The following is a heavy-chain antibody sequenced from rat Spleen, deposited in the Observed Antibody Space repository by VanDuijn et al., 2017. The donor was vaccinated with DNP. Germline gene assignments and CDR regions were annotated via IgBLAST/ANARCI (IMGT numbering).Heavy chain of an antibody. CDR3: TSNPHIRTAAPFDY. V-gene: IGHV5-31*01. CDR1: GFIFSNYW. Sequence: EVQLVESGGGPVQPGRSLKLSCVASGFIFSNYWMTWIRQAPGKGLEWVASITNNGDGSYYSDSVKGRFSISRDTAKSTLYLQVNSLRSEDTATYYCTSNPHIRTAAPFDYWGQGVMVTVSS. J-gene: IGHJ2*01. D-gene: IGHD3-8*01. CDR2: ITNNGDGS.